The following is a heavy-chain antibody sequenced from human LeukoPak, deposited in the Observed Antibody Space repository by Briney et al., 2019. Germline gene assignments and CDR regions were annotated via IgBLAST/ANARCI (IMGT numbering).Heavy chain of an antibody. CDR2: INHSGST. V-gene: IGHV4-39*07. D-gene: IGHD6-13*01. Sequence: SETLSLTCPVSGASISSTYYDWGWIRQPPGKGLEWIGEINHSGSTNYNPSLKSRVTISVDTSKNQFSLKLSSVTAADTAVYYCARDPSKGEQLAHKYNWFDPWGQGTLVTVSS. CDR1: GASISSTYYD. CDR3: ARDPSKGEQLAHKYNWFDP. J-gene: IGHJ5*02.